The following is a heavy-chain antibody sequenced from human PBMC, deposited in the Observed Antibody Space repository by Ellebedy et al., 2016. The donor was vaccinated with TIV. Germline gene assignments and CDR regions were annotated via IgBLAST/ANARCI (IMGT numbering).Heavy chain of an antibody. D-gene: IGHD3-22*01. Sequence: GGSLRLSCAASGFTFVSFAMHWVRQAPGKGLEWLSVISGDGVNTYSAASVKGRFTITRDNFKNTLFLQVNRLRAEDTAVYYCAKGSSSGFNYDRVGFQYWGQGTLVTVSS. V-gene: IGHV3-23*01. CDR3: AKGSSSGFNYDRVGFQY. J-gene: IGHJ4*02. CDR1: GFTFVSFA. CDR2: ISGDGVNT.